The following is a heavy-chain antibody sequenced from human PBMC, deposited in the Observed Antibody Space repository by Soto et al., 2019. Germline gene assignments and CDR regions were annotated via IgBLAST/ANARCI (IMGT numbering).Heavy chain of an antibody. D-gene: IGHD3-10*01. Sequence: SETLSLTCTVSGGSISSYYWSWFRQTPGKGLEWIGYVHDSWGSNYNPSLKSRVAISLDTSKSQFSLKLTSVTATDTAVYYCARQGFGALHGLADVWGQGTTVTVSS. J-gene: IGHJ6*02. CDR2: VHDSWGS. V-gene: IGHV4-59*08. CDR3: ARQGFGALHGLADV. CDR1: GGSISSYY.